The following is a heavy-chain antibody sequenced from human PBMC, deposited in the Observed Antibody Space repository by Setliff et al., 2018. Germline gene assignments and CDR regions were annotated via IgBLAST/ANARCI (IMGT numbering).Heavy chain of an antibody. CDR2: LHTSGST. D-gene: IGHD1-26*01. V-gene: IGHV4-61*02. Sequence: SETLSLTCAVSGGSISSGSYYWSWIRQPAGKGLEWVGRLHTSGSTNYNPSLKSRVTISVDTSRNRFSLKLSFVTAADTAVYFCARDNTIVGATDYWGQGTLVTVSS. CDR3: ARDNTIVGATDY. J-gene: IGHJ4*02. CDR1: GGSISSGSYY.